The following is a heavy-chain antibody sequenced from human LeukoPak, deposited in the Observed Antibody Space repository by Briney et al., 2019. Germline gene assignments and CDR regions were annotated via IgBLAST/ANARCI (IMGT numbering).Heavy chain of an antibody. CDR2: IYYSGST. V-gene: IGHV4-39*07. CDR1: GGSISSSSYY. Sequence: SETLSLTCTVSGGSISSSSYYWGWIRQPPGKGLEWIGSIYYSGSTYYNPSLKSRVTISVDTSKNQFSLKLSSVTAADTAVYYCARGIRRADQHIVVVPAAWFDPWGQGTLVTVSS. J-gene: IGHJ5*02. CDR3: ARGIRRADQHIVVVPAAWFDP. D-gene: IGHD2-2*01.